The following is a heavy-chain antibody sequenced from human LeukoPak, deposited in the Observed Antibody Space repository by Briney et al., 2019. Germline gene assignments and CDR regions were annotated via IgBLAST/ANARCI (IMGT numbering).Heavy chain of an antibody. V-gene: IGHV4-61*01. CDR2: IYYSGST. Sequence: SETLSLTCTVSGGSVNSGSYYWNWIRQPPGKGLEWIGYIYYSGSTNYNPSLRSRVTISVDKSKNQFSLKLSSVTAADTAVYYCARSYINYGVDPWGQGTLVTVSS. D-gene: IGHD4-11*01. CDR1: GGSVNSGSYY. J-gene: IGHJ5*02. CDR3: ARSYINYGVDP.